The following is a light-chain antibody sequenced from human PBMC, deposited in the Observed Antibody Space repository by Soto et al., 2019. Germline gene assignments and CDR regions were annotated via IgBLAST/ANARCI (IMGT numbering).Light chain of an antibody. V-gene: IGLV2-11*01. CDR3: CSFAGYYTLV. CDR2: DVN. CDR1: SSDVGAHNY. J-gene: IGLJ2*01. Sequence: QSALTQPRSLSGSPGQSVTISCTGTSSDVGAHNYVSWYQQHPGKTPKLMIYDVNKRPSGVPDRFSGSKSGNTASLTISGLQAEDEAEYYCCSFAGYYTLVFGGGTKLTVL.